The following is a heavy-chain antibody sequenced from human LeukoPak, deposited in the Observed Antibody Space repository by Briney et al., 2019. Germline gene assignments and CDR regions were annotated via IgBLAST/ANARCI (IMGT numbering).Heavy chain of an antibody. J-gene: IGHJ4*02. D-gene: IGHD6-6*01. Sequence: SQTLSLTCTVSGGSISSGGYYWIWIRQHPGKGLEWIGYIYYSGSTYNPSLKSRVTISVDRSKNQFSLKLSSVTAAYTAVYDCAREEGSSSSGIDYWGQGTLVTVYS. V-gene: IGHV4-31*03. CDR1: GGSISSGGYY. CDR3: AREEGSSSSGIDY. CDR2: IYYSGST.